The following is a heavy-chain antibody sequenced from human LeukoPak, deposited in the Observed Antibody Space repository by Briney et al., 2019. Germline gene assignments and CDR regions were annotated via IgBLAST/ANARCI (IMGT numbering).Heavy chain of an antibody. CDR2: ISGSGGST. Sequence: GGSLRRSCAASGFTFSSFAMGWVRQAPGKGLEWVSAISGSGGSTYYADSVKGRFTISRDNSKNTLYLQMNSLRAQATAEYYRAKAMVYYDILTGYYGGAFDYGGQGTLVTVSS. J-gene: IGHJ4*02. CDR1: GFTFSSFA. CDR3: AKAMVYYDILTGYYGGAFDY. D-gene: IGHD3-9*01. V-gene: IGHV3-23*01.